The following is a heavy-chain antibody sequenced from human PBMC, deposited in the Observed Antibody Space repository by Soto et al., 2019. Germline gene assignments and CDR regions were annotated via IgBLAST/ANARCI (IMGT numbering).Heavy chain of an antibody. Sequence: SVKVSCKASGYIFTSYGISWVRQASGQGLEWMGWMNPNSGNTGYAQKLQGRVTMTRNTSISTAYMELSSLRSEDTAVYYCARGSVGYSSGWYGGLDAFDIWGQGTMVTVSS. D-gene: IGHD6-19*01. CDR1: GYIFTSYG. CDR3: ARGSVGYSSGWYGGLDAFDI. J-gene: IGHJ3*02. CDR2: MNPNSGNT. V-gene: IGHV1-8*02.